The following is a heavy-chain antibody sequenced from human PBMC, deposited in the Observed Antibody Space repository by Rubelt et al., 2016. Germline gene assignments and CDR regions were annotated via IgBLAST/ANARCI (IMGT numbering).Heavy chain of an antibody. CDR2: INHSGST. CDR1: GGSISSYY. V-gene: IGHV4-34*10. D-gene: IGHD4-17*01. J-gene: IGHJ4*02. Sequence: QVQLQESGPGLVKPSETLSLTCTVSGGSISSYYWSWIRQPPGKGLEWIGEINHSGSTNYNPPLKSRVTISVDTSKNQFSLKLSSVTAADTAVYYCARRESTTTYYFDYWGQGTLVTVSS. CDR3: ARRESTTTYYFDY.